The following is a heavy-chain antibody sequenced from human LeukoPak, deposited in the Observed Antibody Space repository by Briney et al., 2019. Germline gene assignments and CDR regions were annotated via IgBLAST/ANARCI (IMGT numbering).Heavy chain of an antibody. Sequence: PGGSLRLSCAASGFTFSSYAMSWVRQAPGKGLEWVSAISGSGGSTYYADSVKGRFTISRDNSKNTLYLQMNSLRAEDTAVYYCAKGNRYFDWLFPGYWGQGTLVTVSS. D-gene: IGHD3-9*01. V-gene: IGHV3-23*01. CDR2: ISGSGGST. J-gene: IGHJ4*02. CDR3: AKGNRYFDWLFPGY. CDR1: GFTFSSYA.